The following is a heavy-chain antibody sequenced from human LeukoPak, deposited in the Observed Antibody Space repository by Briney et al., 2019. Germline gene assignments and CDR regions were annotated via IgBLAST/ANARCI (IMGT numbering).Heavy chain of an antibody. CDR3: AKDQQSYGDYWDDY. D-gene: IGHD4-17*01. J-gene: IGHJ4*02. CDR2: ISGSGGST. CDR1: GFTFSSYA. Sequence: PGGSLRLSCAASGFTFSSYAMSWVRQAPGKGLEWVSAISGSGGSTYYADSVKGRFTISRDNSKNTLYLQMNSLRAEDTAVYYCAKDQQSYGDYWDDYWGQGTLVTVSS. V-gene: IGHV3-23*01.